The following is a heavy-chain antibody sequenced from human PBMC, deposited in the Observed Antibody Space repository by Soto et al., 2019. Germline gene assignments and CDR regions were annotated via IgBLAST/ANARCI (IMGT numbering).Heavy chain of an antibody. CDR2: LSANKENT. V-gene: IGHV1-18*01. Sequence: QVQLVQSGTEVKKPGASVKVSCKASGYTFSNYAISWLRQAPGQGLEWMGRLSANKENTNYAQKLQGRVTMTTDTSTSTAYMELRSLRSDDTAVYYCAVLRDRTTCFAYWGQGTLVTVSS. J-gene: IGHJ4*02. D-gene: IGHD2-21*01. CDR3: AVLRDRTTCFAY. CDR1: GYTFSNYA.